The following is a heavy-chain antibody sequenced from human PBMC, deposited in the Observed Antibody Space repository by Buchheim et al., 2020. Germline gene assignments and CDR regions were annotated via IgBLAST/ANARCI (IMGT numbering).Heavy chain of an antibody. Sequence: QVQLVESGGGVVQPGRSLRLSCAASGFTFSSYGMHWVRQAPGKGLEWVAVISYDGSNKYYADSVQGRFTISRDNSKNTLYLQMNSLRAEDTAVYYCAKGLQWLVTGIGYWGQGTL. CDR1: GFTFSSYG. J-gene: IGHJ4*02. V-gene: IGHV3-30*18. D-gene: IGHD6-19*01. CDR3: AKGLQWLVTGIGY. CDR2: ISYDGSNK.